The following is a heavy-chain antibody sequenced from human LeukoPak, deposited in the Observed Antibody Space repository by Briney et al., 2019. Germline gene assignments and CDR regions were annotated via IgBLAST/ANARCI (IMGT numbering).Heavy chain of an antibody. CDR3: ARLDYEDWFDP. CDR1: GGSISSGGYS. D-gene: IGHD4-17*01. V-gene: IGHV4-30-2*01. CDR2: IYHSGST. J-gene: IGHJ5*02. Sequence: SETQSLTCAVSGGSISSGGYSWSWIRQPPGKGLEWIGYIYHSGSTYYNPSLKSRVTISVDRSKNQFSLKLSSVTAADTAVYYCARLDYEDWFDPWGQGTLVTVSS.